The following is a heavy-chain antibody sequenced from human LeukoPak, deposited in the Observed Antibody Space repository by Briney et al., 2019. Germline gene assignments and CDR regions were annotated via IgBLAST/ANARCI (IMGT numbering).Heavy chain of an antibody. CDR1: GYTFTSYS. Sequence: ASVKVSCKASGYTFTSYSISWVRQAPGQGLEWMGWINSYNGHTNYAQKLQGRVTMTTDTSTSTAYTELTSLRSDDTAVYYCARDFGYSGRPDAFDIWGQGTMVTVSS. V-gene: IGHV1-18*01. J-gene: IGHJ3*02. CDR3: ARDFGYSGRPDAFDI. CDR2: INSYNGHT. D-gene: IGHD1-26*01.